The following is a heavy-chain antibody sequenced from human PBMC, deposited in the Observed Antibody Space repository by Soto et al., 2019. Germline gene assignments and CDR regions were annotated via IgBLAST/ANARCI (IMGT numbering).Heavy chain of an antibody. Sequence: SETLSLTCTVSGGSISSSSYYWSWIRQPPGKGLEWIGYIYYSGSTNYNPSLKSRVTISVDTSKNQFSLKLSSVTAADTAVYYCARHGHDSSGYYFDAFDIWGQGTMVTVSS. V-gene: IGHV4-61*05. CDR3: ARHGHDSSGYYFDAFDI. CDR2: IYYSGST. D-gene: IGHD3-22*01. CDR1: GGSISSSSYY. J-gene: IGHJ3*02.